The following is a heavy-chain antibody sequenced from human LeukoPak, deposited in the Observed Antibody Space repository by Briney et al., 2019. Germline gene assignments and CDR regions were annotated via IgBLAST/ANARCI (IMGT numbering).Heavy chain of an antibody. CDR3: ASYGSGSYYRKHNWFDP. V-gene: IGHV3-48*03. CDR1: GFTFSSYG. D-gene: IGHD3-10*01. CDR2: ISSSGSTI. Sequence: GGSLRLSCAASGFTFSSYGMNWVRQAPGKGLEWVSYISSSGSTIYYADSVKGRFTISRDNAKNSLYLQMNSLRAEDTAVYYCASYGSGSYYRKHNWFDPWGQGTLVTVSS. J-gene: IGHJ5*02.